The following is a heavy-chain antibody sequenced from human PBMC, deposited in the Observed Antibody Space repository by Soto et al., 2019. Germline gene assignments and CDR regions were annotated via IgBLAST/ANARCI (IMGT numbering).Heavy chain of an antibody. CDR2: ISSSSSTI. V-gene: IGHV3-48*01. Sequence: GGSLRLSCAASGFTFSSYSMNWVRQAPGKGLEWVSYISSSSSTIYYAESVKGRFTISRDNAKNTLYLQMNSLRAEDTAVYYCARGDREDILVVVGARPGEYGIDIWGQGTTVTVSS. J-gene: IGHJ6*02. CDR1: GFTFSSYS. D-gene: IGHD2-15*01. CDR3: ARGDREDILVVVGARPGEYGIDI.